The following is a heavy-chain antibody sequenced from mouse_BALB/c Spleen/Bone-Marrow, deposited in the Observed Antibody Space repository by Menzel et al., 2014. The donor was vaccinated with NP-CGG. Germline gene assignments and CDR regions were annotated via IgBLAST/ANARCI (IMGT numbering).Heavy chain of an antibody. J-gene: IGHJ1*01. CDR2: IYPYNGVS. Sequence: VHVKQSGPELVKPGASVKISCKASGYSFTCYYMHWVKQSHGNSLDWIGYIYPYNGVSSYNQKFKGKATLTVDKSSSTAYMELRSLTSDDSAVYYCESRGEYFDVWGAGTTVTVSS. CDR1: GYSFTCYY. CDR3: ESRGEYFDV. V-gene: IGHV1-31*01.